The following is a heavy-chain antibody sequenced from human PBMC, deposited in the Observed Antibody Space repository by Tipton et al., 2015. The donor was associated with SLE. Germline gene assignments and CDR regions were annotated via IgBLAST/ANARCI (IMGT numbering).Heavy chain of an antibody. Sequence: TLSLTCAVSGYSISSGYYWGWIRQPPGKGLEWIGSIYHSGSTYYNPSLKSRVTISVDTSKSQFSLKLSSVTAADTAVYYCAREGGGSNDFWSGYHFDYWGQGTLVTVSS. CDR1: GYSISSGYY. J-gene: IGHJ4*02. V-gene: IGHV4-38-2*02. CDR2: IYHSGST. CDR3: AREGGGSNDFWSGYHFDY. D-gene: IGHD3-3*01.